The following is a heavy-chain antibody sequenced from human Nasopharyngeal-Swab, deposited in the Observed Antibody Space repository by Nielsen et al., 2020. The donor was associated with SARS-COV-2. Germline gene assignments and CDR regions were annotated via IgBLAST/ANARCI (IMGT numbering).Heavy chain of an antibody. J-gene: IGHJ6*03. Sequence: GESLKISCAASGFTFSSYSMNWVRQAPGKGLEWVSSISSSSYIYYADSVKGRFTISRDNTKNSLYLQMNSLRAEDTAVYYCASPATVTTLYDYYYYMDVWGKGTTVTVSS. CDR1: GFTFSSYS. CDR2: ISSSSYI. D-gene: IGHD4-17*01. CDR3: ASPATVTTLYDYYYYMDV. V-gene: IGHV3-21*01.